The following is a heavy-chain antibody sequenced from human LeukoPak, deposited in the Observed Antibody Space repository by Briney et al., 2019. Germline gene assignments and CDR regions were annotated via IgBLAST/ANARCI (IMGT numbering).Heavy chain of an antibody. Sequence: SETLSLTCTVSGGSISSYYWSWIRQPAGKGLEWIGRIYTSGSTNYNPSLKSRVTISVDTSRNQLSLQLSSVTAADTAVYYCARHKNYGSGRRVDPWGQGTLVTVSS. CDR3: ARHKNYGSGRRVDP. J-gene: IGHJ5*02. CDR1: GGSISSYY. D-gene: IGHD3-10*01. V-gene: IGHV4-4*07. CDR2: IYTSGST.